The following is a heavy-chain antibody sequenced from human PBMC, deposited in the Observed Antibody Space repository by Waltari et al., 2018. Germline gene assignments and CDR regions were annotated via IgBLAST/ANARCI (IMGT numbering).Heavy chain of an antibody. CDR1: GGSFSGYS. CDR3: ARGRASCYAY. V-gene: IGHV4-34*01. CDR2: INHSGST. D-gene: IGHD2-2*01. J-gene: IGHJ4*02. Sequence: QVQLQQWGAGLLKPSETLSLTCAVYGGSFSGYSWGWIRQPPGKGLEWIGEINHSGSTNYNPSLKSRVTISVDTSKNQFSLKLSSVTAADTAVYYCARGRASCYAYWGQGTLVTVSS.